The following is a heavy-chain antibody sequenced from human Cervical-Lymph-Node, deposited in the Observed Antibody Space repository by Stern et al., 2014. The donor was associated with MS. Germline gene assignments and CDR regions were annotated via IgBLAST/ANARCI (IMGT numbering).Heavy chain of an antibody. J-gene: IGHJ4*02. CDR3: AKDISERHYYFDS. V-gene: IGHV3-9*01. D-gene: IGHD3-16*02. Sequence: EVKLVESGGGSVQPGRSLRLSCAASGFTFDDCAMHWVRQAPGKGLEWVSGIRWNSNNIGYADSVRGRFTISRDNAKNSLYLQMNGLRPEDTALYYCAKDISERHYYFDSWGEGTLVTVSS. CDR1: GFTFDDCA. CDR2: IRWNSNNI.